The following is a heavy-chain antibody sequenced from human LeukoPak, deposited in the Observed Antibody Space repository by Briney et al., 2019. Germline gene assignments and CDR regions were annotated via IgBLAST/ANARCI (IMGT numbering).Heavy chain of an antibody. Sequence: SETLSLTCAVYGGSFSGYYWSWIRQPPGKGLEWIGEINHSGSTNYNPSLKSRVTISVDTSKNQFSLRLSSVTAADTAVYYCAGIALIGMDVWGQGTTVTVSS. CDR1: GGSFSGYY. J-gene: IGHJ6*02. V-gene: IGHV4-34*01. CDR2: INHSGST. CDR3: AGIALIGMDV.